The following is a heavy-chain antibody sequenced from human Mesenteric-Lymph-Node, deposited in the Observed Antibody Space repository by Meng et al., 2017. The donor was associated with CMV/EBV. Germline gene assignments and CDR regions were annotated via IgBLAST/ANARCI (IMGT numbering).Heavy chain of an antibody. V-gene: IGHV3-74*01. CDR3: TRDFGSFYRAYNWFDP. CDR2: INTDGSST. Sequence: GFTFNNYWMNWVRQAPGKGLVWVSRINTDGSSTNYADFVKGRFTISRDNAKKTLYLQMNSLRAEDTAVYYCTRDFGSFYRAYNWFDPWGRGTLVTVSS. J-gene: IGHJ5*02. CDR1: GFTFNNYW. D-gene: IGHD3-16*02.